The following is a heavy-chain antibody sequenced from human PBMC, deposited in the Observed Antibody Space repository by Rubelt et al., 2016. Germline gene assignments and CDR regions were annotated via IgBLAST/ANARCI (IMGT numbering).Heavy chain of an antibody. CDR3: ARERDIVVVPAAIRALY. Sequence: QVQLVQSGAEVKRPGASVKVSCKASGYPFATYAMHWVRQAPGQRLEWMGWIDAGNGDTKYSQKFQGRVTINRDTSASPAYMELSSLRSEDTAVYYCARERDIVVVPAAIRALYWGQGTLVTVSS. V-gene: IGHV1-3*01. J-gene: IGHJ4*02. D-gene: IGHD2-2*01. CDR2: IDAGNGDT. CDR1: GYPFATYA.